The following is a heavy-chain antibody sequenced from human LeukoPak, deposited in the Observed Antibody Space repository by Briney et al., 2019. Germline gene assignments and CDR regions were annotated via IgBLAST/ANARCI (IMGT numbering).Heavy chain of an antibody. V-gene: IGHV4-39*07. J-gene: IGHJ4*02. Sequence: SETLSLTCTVSGGSISSSSYYWGWIRQPPGKGLEWIGSIYYSGSTYYNPSLRSRVTISVDTSKNQFSLKLSSVTAADTAVYYCARTGSRIVDTAMVVDYWGQGTLVTVSS. CDR1: GGSISSSSYY. CDR2: IYYSGST. D-gene: IGHD5-18*01. CDR3: ARTGSRIVDTAMVVDY.